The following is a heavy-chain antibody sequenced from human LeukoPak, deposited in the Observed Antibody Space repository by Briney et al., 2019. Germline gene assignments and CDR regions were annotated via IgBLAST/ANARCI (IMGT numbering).Heavy chain of an antibody. CDR2: IYTSGST. Sequence: SQTLSLTCTVSGGSISSGSYYWSWIRQPAGKGLEWIGRIYTSGSTNYNPSLKSRVTMSVDTSKNQFSLKLSSVTAADTAVYYCARTLAARQGEFDYWGQGTLVTISS. V-gene: IGHV4-61*02. D-gene: IGHD6-6*01. CDR3: ARTLAARQGEFDY. J-gene: IGHJ4*02. CDR1: GGSISSGSYY.